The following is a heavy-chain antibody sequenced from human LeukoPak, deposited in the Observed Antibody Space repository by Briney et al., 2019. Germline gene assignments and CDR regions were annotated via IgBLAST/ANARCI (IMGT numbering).Heavy chain of an antibody. CDR3: ARDSYYYGSGTYPPDY. D-gene: IGHD3-10*01. CDR2: IYHSGST. V-gene: IGHV4-38-2*02. J-gene: IGHJ4*02. Sequence: SETLSLTCAVYGGSFSGYYWGWIRQPPGKGLEWIGSIYHSGSTYYKPSLKSRVTISLDTSKNQFSLKLSSVTAADTAVYYCARDSYYYGSGTYPPDYWGQGTLVTVSS. CDR1: GGSFSGYY.